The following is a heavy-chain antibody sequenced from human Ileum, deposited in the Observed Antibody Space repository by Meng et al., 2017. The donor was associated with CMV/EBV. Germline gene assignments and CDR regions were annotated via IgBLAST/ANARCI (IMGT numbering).Heavy chain of an antibody. CDR2: MYYSGST. Sequence: SETLSLTCTVSGGSINSSSYYWGWIRQPPGKGLEWIGSMYYSGSTYYNPSLKSRVTISVDTSQNQFSLKLSSVTAADTAVYYCARDPTVYCSGGSCYDYWGQGTLVTVSS. CDR1: GGSINSSSYY. J-gene: IGHJ4*02. D-gene: IGHD2-15*01. CDR3: ARDPTVYCSGGSCYDY. V-gene: IGHV4-39*07.